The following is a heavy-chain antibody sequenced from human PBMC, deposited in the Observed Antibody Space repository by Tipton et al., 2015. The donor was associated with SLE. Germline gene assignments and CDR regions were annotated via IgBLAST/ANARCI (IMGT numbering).Heavy chain of an antibody. Sequence: TLSLTCAVYGGSFSGYYWSWIRQPPGKGLEWIGEINHSGSTYYNPSLKSRVTISVDTSKNQFSLKLSSVTAADTAVYYCARDPPGRDPWGQGTLVTVSS. J-gene: IGHJ5*02. CDR1: GGSFSGYY. CDR2: INHSGST. V-gene: IGHV4-34*01. CDR3: ARDPPGRDP.